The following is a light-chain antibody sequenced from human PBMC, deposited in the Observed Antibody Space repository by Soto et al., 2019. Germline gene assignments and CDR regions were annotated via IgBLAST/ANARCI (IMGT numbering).Light chain of an antibody. J-gene: IGKJ1*01. CDR1: QSVSSN. V-gene: IGKV3-15*01. CDR2: GAS. Sequence: EIVMTQSPATLSVSPGERATLSCRASQSVSSNLAWYQQKTGQAPRLLIYGASTRATGIPARFSGSGSGTEFTLTISSLQSEDFAVYYCQQYNNWPPWTFGRGTKVEIK. CDR3: QQYNNWPPWT.